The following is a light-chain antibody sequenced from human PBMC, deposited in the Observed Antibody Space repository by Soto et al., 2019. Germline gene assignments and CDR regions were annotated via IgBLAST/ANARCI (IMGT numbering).Light chain of an antibody. CDR1: SSDVGGYNY. V-gene: IGLV2-11*01. CDR3: CSYAGSYTFV. Sequence: QSALTQPRSVSGSPGQSVTISCTGTSSDVGGYNYVSWYQQHPGKAPKLMIYDVTKRPSGVPDRFSGSKSGNTASLTISGLQAEDEADYYCCSYAGSYTFVFGEGTNVTVL. J-gene: IGLJ2*01. CDR2: DVT.